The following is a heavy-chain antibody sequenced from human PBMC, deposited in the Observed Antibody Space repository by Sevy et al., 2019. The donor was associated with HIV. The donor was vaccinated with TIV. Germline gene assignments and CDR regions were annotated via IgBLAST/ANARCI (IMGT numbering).Heavy chain of an antibody. D-gene: IGHD6-19*01. CDR3: ARDIAVAGNDAFDI. V-gene: IGHV3-53*01. CDR1: GFTVSSNY. J-gene: IGHJ3*02. CDR2: IYSGGST. Sequence: GGSLRLSCAASGFTVSSNYMSWVRQAPGKGLEWVSVIYSGGSTYYADSVKGRFTISRDNSKNTLYLQMNSLRAEDTVVYDCARDIAVAGNDAFDIWGQGTMVTVSS.